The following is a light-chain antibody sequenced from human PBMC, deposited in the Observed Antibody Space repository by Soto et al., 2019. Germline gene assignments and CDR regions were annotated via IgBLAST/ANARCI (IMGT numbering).Light chain of an antibody. J-gene: IGKJ1*01. CDR3: QQYGSSSWT. Sequence: EIVLTQSPGTLSLSPGERATLSCRASQSVSSSYLVWYQQKPGQPPRLLIYGASSRATGIPDRFSGSGSGTDFALTISRLEPEDFAVYYCQQYGSSSWTFGQGTKVEIK. CDR1: QSVSSSY. CDR2: GAS. V-gene: IGKV3-20*01.